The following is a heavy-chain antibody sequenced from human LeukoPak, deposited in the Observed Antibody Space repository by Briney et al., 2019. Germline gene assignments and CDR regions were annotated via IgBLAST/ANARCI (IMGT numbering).Heavy chain of an antibody. J-gene: IGHJ4*02. CDR1: GGSISNYY. Sequence: SETLSLTCTVSGGSISNYYWTWIRQPPGKGLEWIGFISYSGNTNYNPSLKSRVTISLDTSKNQFSLKLISVTADDTAVYYCARGGTSGWRTPNDDYWGQGTLVTVSS. V-gene: IGHV4-59*01. D-gene: IGHD6-19*01. CDR2: ISYSGNT. CDR3: ARGGTSGWRTPNDDY.